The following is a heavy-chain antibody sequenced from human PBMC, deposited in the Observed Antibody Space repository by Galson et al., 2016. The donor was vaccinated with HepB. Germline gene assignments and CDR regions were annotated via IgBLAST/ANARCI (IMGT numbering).Heavy chain of an antibody. D-gene: IGHD2-2*02. CDR3: ARDGCTDGICYTKKNFNYSYGLDV. CDR2: VIPMFGTP. Sequence: SVKVSCKASGGTFSSFGISWVRQAPGQGLEWVGGVIPMFGTPNYAQKFQGRVTITADERTSTAYLELSSLRSEDTALYYCARDGCTDGICYTKKNFNYSYGLDVWGQGTTVTVS. CDR1: GGTFSSFG. V-gene: IGHV1-69*13. J-gene: IGHJ6*02.